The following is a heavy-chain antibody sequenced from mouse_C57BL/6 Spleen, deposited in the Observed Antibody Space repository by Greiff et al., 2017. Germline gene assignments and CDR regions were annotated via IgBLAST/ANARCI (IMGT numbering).Heavy chain of an antibody. CDR3: AREDYSNYGLYFDV. D-gene: IGHD2-5*01. Sequence: QVQLQQSGPELVKPGASVKISCKASGYAFSSSWMNWVKQRPGKGLEWIGRIYPGDGDTNYNGKFKGKATLTADKSSSTAYMQLSSLTSEDSAVYFCAREDYSNYGLYFDVWGTGTTVTVSS. V-gene: IGHV1-82*01. J-gene: IGHJ1*03. CDR1: GYAFSSSW. CDR2: IYPGDGDT.